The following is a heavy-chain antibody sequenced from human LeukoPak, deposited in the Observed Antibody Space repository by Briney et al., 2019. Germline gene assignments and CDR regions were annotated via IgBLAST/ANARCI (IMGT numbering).Heavy chain of an antibody. D-gene: IGHD4-23*01. CDR2: IRYDGSNK. J-gene: IGHJ4*02. CDR1: GFTFSSYG. V-gene: IGHV3-30*02. Sequence: PGGSLRLSCAASGFTFSSYGMHWVRQAPGKGLEWVAFIRYDGSNKYYADSVKGRFTISRDNSKNTLYLQMNSLRAEDTAVYYCAKDPRQLDGGNSMDFDYWGQGTLVTVSS. CDR3: AKDPRQLDGGNSMDFDY.